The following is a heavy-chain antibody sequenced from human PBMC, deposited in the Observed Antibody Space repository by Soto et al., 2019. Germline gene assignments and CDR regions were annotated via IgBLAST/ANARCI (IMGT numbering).Heavy chain of an antibody. J-gene: IGHJ6*02. D-gene: IGHD5-12*01. CDR2: ISYDGSNK. CDR1: GFTFSSYA. CDR3: ARNRDGYNHVYYGMDV. Sequence: GGSLRLSCAASGFTFSSYAMHWVRQAPGKGLEWVAVISYDGSNKYYADSVKGRFTISRDNSKNTLYLQMNSLRAEDTAVYYCARNRDGYNHVYYGMDVWGQGTTVTVSS. V-gene: IGHV3-30-3*01.